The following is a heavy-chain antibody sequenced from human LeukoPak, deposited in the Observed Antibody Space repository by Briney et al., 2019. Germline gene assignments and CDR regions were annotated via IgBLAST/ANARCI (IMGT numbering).Heavy chain of an antibody. Sequence: SQTLSLTCTVSGGSISSGGYYWSWIRQPAGKGLEWIGRIYTSGSTNYNPSLKSRVTMSVDTSKNQFSLKLSSVTAADTAVYYCARDLDWSFRNDAFDIWGQGTMVTVSS. CDR3: ARDLDWSFRNDAFDI. CDR2: IYTSGST. CDR1: GGSISSGGYY. D-gene: IGHD3-9*01. V-gene: IGHV4-61*02. J-gene: IGHJ3*02.